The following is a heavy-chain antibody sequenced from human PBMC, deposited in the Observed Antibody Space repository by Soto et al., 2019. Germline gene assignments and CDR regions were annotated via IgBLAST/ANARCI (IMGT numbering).Heavy chain of an antibody. Sequence: QVQLVESGGGVVQPGRSLRLSCAASGFTFSSYGMHWVRQAPGKGLEWVAVIWYDGSNKYYADSVKGRFTISRDNSKNTLYRQRNSLRAEDTAVYYCARDHCSSTSCYTGAFDIWGQGTMVTVSS. CDR3: ARDHCSSTSCYTGAFDI. J-gene: IGHJ3*02. CDR2: IWYDGSNK. CDR1: GFTFSSYG. D-gene: IGHD2-2*02. V-gene: IGHV3-33*01.